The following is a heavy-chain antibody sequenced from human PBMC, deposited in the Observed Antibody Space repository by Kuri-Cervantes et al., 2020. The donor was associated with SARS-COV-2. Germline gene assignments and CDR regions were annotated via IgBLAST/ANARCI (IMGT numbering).Heavy chain of an antibody. CDR2: INPNSGGT. V-gene: IGHV1-18*01. CDR1: GYTFTSYG. D-gene: IGHD2-15*01. Sequence: ASVKVSCKASGYTFTSYGISWVRQAPGQGLEWMGWINPNSGGTNYAQKLQGRVTMTTDTSTSTAYMELRSLRSDGTAVYYCARDLPRVVVVAATRFWGAFDIWGQGTMVTVSS. J-gene: IGHJ3*02. CDR3: ARDLPRVVVVAATRFWGAFDI.